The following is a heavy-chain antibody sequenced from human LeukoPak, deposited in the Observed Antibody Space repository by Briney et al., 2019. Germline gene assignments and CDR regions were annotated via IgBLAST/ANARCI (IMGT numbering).Heavy chain of an antibody. CDR3: AKDLGWSSSGWYATDY. CDR2: ISGDGGST. J-gene: IGHJ4*02. V-gene: IGHV3-43*02. D-gene: IGHD6-19*01. Sequence: GGSLRLSCAASGFTFDDYAMHWVRQAPGKGLEWVSLISGDGGSTYYADSVKGRFTISRDNSKNSLYLQMNSLRTEDTALYYCAKDLGWSSSGWYATDYWGQGTLVTVSS. CDR1: GFTFDDYA.